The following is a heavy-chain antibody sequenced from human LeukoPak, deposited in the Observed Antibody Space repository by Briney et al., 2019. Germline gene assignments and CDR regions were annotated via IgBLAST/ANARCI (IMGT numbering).Heavy chain of an antibody. Sequence: GGSLRLSCAASGFTFSSYSMNWVRQAPGKGLEWVSSISSSSSYIYYADSVKGRFTISRDNSKNTLYLQMNSLRAEDTAVYYCASVYKVVITSWGQGTLVTVSS. CDR2: ISSSSSYI. CDR3: ASVYKVVITS. CDR1: GFTFSSYS. V-gene: IGHV3-21*01. D-gene: IGHD3-22*01. J-gene: IGHJ5*02.